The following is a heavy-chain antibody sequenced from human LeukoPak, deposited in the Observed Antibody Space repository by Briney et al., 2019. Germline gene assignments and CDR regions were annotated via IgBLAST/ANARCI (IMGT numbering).Heavy chain of an antibody. J-gene: IGHJ1*01. D-gene: IGHD6-13*01. CDR1: GGSFSGYY. CDR2: INHSGGT. V-gene: IGHV4-34*01. Sequence: SETLSLTCAVYGGSFSGYYWSWIRQPPGKGLEWIGEINHSGGTNYNPSLKSRVTISVDTSKNQFSLKLSSVTAADTAVYYCARGPLRGAAAGTTYFQHWGQGTLVTVSS. CDR3: ARGPLRGAAAGTTYFQH.